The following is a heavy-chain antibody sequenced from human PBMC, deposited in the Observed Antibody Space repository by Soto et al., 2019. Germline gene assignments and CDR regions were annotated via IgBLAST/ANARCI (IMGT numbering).Heavy chain of an antibody. CDR1: GFTFSSYA. V-gene: IGHV3-30-3*01. J-gene: IGHJ4*02. CDR3: TRTGGWNLFDS. CDR2: ISYDGSNK. D-gene: IGHD1-7*01. Sequence: GGSLRLSCAASGFTFSSYAMHWVRQAPGKGLEWVAVISYDGSNKYYADSVRGRFTISRDNSKNTLYLQMNSLRAEDTAVYYCTRTGGWNLFDSWGQGTLVTVYS.